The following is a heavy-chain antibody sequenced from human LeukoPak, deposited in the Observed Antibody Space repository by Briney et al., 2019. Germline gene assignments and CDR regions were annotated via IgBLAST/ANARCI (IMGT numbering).Heavy chain of an antibody. CDR1: GFTFSSYS. J-gene: IGHJ4*02. CDR2: ISSSSSTI. CDR3: ARCLRSGWYKEEEFDY. V-gene: IGHV3-48*01. D-gene: IGHD6-19*01. Sequence: GGSLRLSCAASGFTFSSYSMNWVRQAPGKGLEWVSYISSSSSTIYYADSVKGRFTISRDNAKNSLYLQMNSLRAKDPAVYYCARCLRSGWYKEEEFDYWGQGTLVTVSS.